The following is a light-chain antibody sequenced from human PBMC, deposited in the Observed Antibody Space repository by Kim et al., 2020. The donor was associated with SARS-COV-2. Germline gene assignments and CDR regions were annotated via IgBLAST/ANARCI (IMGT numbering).Light chain of an antibody. CDR1: SSNIGKNY. CDR2: DNN. V-gene: IGLV1-51*01. J-gene: IGLJ3*02. Sequence: QSVLTQPPSVSAAPGQKVTISCSGSSSNIGKNYVSWYQQLPGTAPKVLIYDNNKRPSGIPDRFSGSRSGTSATLGITGLQTGDEADYYCGTWDSGLSVGVFGGGTQLTVL. CDR3: GTWDSGLSVGV.